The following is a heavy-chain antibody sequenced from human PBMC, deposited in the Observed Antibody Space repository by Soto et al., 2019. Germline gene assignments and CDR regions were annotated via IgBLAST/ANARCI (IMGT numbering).Heavy chain of an antibody. D-gene: IGHD1-26*01. CDR2: IDWVDDK. Sequence: SGPTLVNPTQTLTLTCTFSGFSLSTSGMRVSWIRQPPGKALEWLARIDWVDDKFYSTSLKTRLTISKDTSKNQVVLTMTNMDPVDTATYYCARIPRGSYSAFDIWGQGTMVTVSS. J-gene: IGHJ3*02. CDR3: ARIPRGSYSAFDI. CDR1: GFSLSTSGMR. V-gene: IGHV2-70*04.